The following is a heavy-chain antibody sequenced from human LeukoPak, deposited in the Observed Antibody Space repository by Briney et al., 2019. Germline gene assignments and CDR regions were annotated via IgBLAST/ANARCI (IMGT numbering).Heavy chain of an antibody. CDR3: ARDRSQYYDSSGYYHDY. J-gene: IGHJ4*02. D-gene: IGHD3-22*01. CDR2: ISSSSSYI. Sequence: TGGSLRLSCAASGFTFSSYSMNWVRQAPGKGLEWVSSISSSSSYIYYADSVKGRFTISRDNAKNSLYLQMNSLRAEDTAVYYCARDRSQYYDSSGYYHDYWGQGTLVTVSS. V-gene: IGHV3-21*01. CDR1: GFTFSSYS.